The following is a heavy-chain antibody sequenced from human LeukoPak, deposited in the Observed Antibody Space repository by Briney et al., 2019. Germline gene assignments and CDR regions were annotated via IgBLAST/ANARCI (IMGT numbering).Heavy chain of an antibody. CDR1: GFTVSSNY. CDR3: ARGCRDSSGSYYFDH. CDR2: IYSGGST. Sequence: GRSLRLSCAASGFTVSSNYMSWVRQAPGKGLEWVSVIYSGGSTYYADSVKGRFTISRHNSKNTLYLQMNSLRAEDTAVYYCARGCRDSSGSYYFDHWGQGTLVTVSS. D-gene: IGHD6-19*01. J-gene: IGHJ4*02. V-gene: IGHV3-53*04.